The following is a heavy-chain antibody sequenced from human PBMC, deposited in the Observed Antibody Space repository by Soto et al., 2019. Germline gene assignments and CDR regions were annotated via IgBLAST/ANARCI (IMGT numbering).Heavy chain of an antibody. Sequence: GASVKVSCKVSGDRLSQLSIHWVRQAPGQGLEWMGGFGRENGKRTYSKKMQGRLTMTEDTSIDTSYVELSSLKPEDTAVYFCATARDDWYDSDSGSYFDNWGQGTLVTSPQ. J-gene: IGHJ4*02. CDR1: GDRLSQLS. CDR2: FGRENGKR. V-gene: IGHV1-24*01. D-gene: IGHD3-22*01. CDR3: ATARDDWYDSDSGSYFDN.